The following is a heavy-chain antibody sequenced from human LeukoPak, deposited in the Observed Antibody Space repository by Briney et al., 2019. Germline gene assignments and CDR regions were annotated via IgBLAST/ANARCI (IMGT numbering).Heavy chain of an antibody. J-gene: IGHJ4*02. D-gene: IGHD3-16*01. Sequence: ASVKVSCKASGYTFTTYGITWVRQAPGQGLEWMGWISAYNGNTNFTQKLQGRVTMTTDIFTSTAYVELRSLRSDDTAVYYCARSRLTYFDYWGQGTLATVSS. V-gene: IGHV1-18*01. CDR1: GYTFTTYG. CDR2: ISAYNGNT. CDR3: ARSRLTYFDY.